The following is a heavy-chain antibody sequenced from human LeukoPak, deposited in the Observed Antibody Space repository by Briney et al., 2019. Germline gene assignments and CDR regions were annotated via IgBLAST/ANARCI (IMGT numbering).Heavy chain of an antibody. CDR2: IYSGGST. J-gene: IGHJ3*02. CDR1: GFTVSSNY. Sequence: RGSLRLSCAASGFTVSSNYMSWVRQAPGKGLEWVSVIYSGGSTYYAESVKGRFTISRDNSKNTLYLQMGSLRADDMAVYYCARSIPSAVAGTVGAFDIWGQGTMVTVSS. CDR3: ARSIPSAVAGTVGAFDI. D-gene: IGHD6-19*01. V-gene: IGHV3-53*05.